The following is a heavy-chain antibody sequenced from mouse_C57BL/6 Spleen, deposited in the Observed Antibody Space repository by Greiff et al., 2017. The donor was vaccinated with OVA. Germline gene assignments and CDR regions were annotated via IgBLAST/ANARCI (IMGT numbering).Heavy chain of an antibody. V-gene: IGHV5-4*01. D-gene: IGHD1-1*01. CDR3: ARDRSSANWYFDV. Sequence: EVQGVESGGGLVKPGGSLKLSCAASGFTFSSYAMSWVRQTPEKRLEWVATISDGGSYTYYPDNVKGRFTISRDNAKNNLYLQMSHLKSEDTAMYYCARDRSSANWYFDVWGTGTTVTVAS. J-gene: IGHJ1*03. CDR2: ISDGGSYT. CDR1: GFTFSSYA.